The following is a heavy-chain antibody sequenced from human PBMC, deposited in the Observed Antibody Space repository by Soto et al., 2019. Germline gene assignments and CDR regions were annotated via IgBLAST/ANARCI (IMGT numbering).Heavy chain of an antibody. CDR1: GFTFSYYG. CDR2: ISAGRPTI. V-gene: IGHV3-48*02. CDR3: ARGWAARPDY. J-gene: IGHJ4*02. D-gene: IGHD6-6*01. Sequence: EVQLVESGGGLVQPGGSLRLSCEASGFTFSYYGMNWVRQAPGKGLAWVSYISAGRPTIQYADSVRGRFTISRDNAKNSLYLQMNSLRDDDTAIYYCARGWAARPDYWGLGTLVTVSS.